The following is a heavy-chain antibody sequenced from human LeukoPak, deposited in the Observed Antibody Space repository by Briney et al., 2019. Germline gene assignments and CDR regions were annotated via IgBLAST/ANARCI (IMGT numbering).Heavy chain of an antibody. CDR2: IYYSGST. J-gene: IGHJ5*02. CDR1: GGSISRHY. CDR3: ARVTNWFDP. V-gene: IGHV4-59*11. Sequence: SETLSLTCTVSGGSISRHYWSWIRQPPGKGLEWIGYIYYSGSTNYNPSLKSRVTISVDTSKNQFSLKLSSVTAADTAVYYCARVTNWFDPWGQRTLVTVSS.